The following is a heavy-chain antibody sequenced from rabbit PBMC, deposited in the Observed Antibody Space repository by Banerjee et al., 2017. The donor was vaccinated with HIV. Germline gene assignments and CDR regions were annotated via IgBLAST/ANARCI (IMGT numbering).Heavy chain of an antibody. J-gene: IGHJ4*01. CDR1: GFDFSSVSW. CDR3: ARGLVAGVLDL. CDR2: IDPVFGTT. Sequence: QLKETGGGLVQPGGSLTLSCKASGFDFSSVSWMYWVRQAPGKGLEWIGYIDPVFGTTDYASWVNGRFTVSLDNAQNTVFLQETSLTAADTATYFCARGLVAGVLDLWGPGTLVTVS. V-gene: IGHV1S7*01. D-gene: IGHD3-3*01.